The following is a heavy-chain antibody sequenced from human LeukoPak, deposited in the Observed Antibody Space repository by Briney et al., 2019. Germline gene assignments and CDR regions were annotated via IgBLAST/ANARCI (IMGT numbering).Heavy chain of an antibody. V-gene: IGHV4-59*01. Sequence: AETLSLTCTVSGGSISSYYWSWIRQPPGKGLEWIGYIYYSGSTNYNPSLKSRVTISVDTSKNQFSLKLSSVTAADTAVYYCARGGSGWYEVMDVWGKGTTVTISS. J-gene: IGHJ6*04. CDR1: GGSISSYY. CDR2: IYYSGST. CDR3: ARGGSGWYEVMDV. D-gene: IGHD6-19*01.